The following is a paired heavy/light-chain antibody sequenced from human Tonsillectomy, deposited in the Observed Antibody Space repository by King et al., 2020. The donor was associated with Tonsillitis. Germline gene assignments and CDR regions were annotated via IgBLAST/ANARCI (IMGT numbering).Heavy chain of an antibody. V-gene: IGHV5-10-1*03. CDR2: INPSDSHT. D-gene: IGHD3-10*01. CDR3: APMKGFLLWA. J-gene: IGHJ4*02. CDR1: GYSFNTYW. Sequence: EVQMAQSGAEVKKPGESLRISCKATGYSFNTYWISWVRQMPGKGLEWMGRINPSDSHTNYSPSFQGHVTMSTDTSVSTVYLEWSSLKASDTATYYCAPMKGFLLWAWGQGTLVTVSS.
Light chain of an antibody. CDR3: HQYDSLPLT. Sequence: DIQMTQSPSSLSAFVGDRVTITCQATQDISNYLNWYQQKPGKAPKLLIYGASILSTGVPSRFSGSGSGTDFTFTINSLQPEDIATYYCHQYDSLPLTFGGGTKVEIK. J-gene: IGKJ4*01. V-gene: IGKV1-33*01. CDR2: GAS. CDR1: QDISNY.